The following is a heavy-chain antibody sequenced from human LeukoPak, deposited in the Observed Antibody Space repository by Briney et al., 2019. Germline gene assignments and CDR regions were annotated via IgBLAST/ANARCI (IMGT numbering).Heavy chain of an antibody. V-gene: IGHV1-69*05. CDR3: AGRFGYCSGGSCYSGHGAFDI. Sequence: SVKVSCKASGGTFSSYAISWVRQAPGQGLEWMGRIIPIFGTANYAQKFQGRVTITTDESTSTAYMELSSLRSKDTAVYYCAGRFGYCSGGSCYSGHGAFDIWGQGTMVTVSS. CDR1: GGTFSSYA. J-gene: IGHJ3*02. D-gene: IGHD2-15*01. CDR2: IIPIFGTA.